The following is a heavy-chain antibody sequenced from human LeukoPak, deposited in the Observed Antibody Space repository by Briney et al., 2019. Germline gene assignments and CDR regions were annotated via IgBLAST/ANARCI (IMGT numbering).Heavy chain of an antibody. CDR2: IYTSGST. CDR3: AREKEDFWSGYYTGGHAFDI. D-gene: IGHD3-3*01. V-gene: IGHV4-4*07. Sequence: SETLSLTCTVSGGSISSYYWSWIRQPAGKGLEWIGRIYTSGSTNYNPSLKSRVTMSVDTSKNQFSLKLSSVTAADTAVYYCAREKEDFWSGYYTGGHAFDIWAKGQWSPSLQ. CDR1: GGSISSYY. J-gene: IGHJ3*02.